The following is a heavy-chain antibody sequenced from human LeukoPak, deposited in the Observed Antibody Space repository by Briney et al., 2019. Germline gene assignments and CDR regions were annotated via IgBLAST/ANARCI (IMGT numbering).Heavy chain of an antibody. Sequence: GESLKISCKGSGYSFTTYWITWVRQMPGKGLEWMGRIDPSDSYTTYSPSFQGHVTISADKSISTAYLQWSSLKASDTAMYYCARHLDSGYDYSTFDYWGQGTLVTVSS. CDR3: ARHLDSGYDYSTFDY. CDR1: GYSFTTYW. J-gene: IGHJ4*02. V-gene: IGHV5-10-1*01. CDR2: IDPSDSYT. D-gene: IGHD5-12*01.